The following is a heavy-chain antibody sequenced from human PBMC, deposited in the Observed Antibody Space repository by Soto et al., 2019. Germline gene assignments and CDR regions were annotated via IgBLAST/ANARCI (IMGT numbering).Heavy chain of an antibody. Sequence: QVQLVQSGAEVKKPGSSVKVSCKASGGTFSSYTISWVRQAPGQGLEWMGRIIPILGIANYAQKFQGRVIITADKATSTAYMGLSSLSSEDTAVYYWASTMVRGVNYGMDVWGEGTTVTVSS. V-gene: IGHV1-69*02. CDR2: IIPILGIA. CDR3: ASTMVRGVNYGMDV. D-gene: IGHD3-10*01. J-gene: IGHJ6*04. CDR1: GGTFSSYT.